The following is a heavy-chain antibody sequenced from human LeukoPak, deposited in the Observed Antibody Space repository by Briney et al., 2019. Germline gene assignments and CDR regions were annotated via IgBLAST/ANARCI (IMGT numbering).Heavy chain of an antibody. Sequence: PGRSLRLSCAASGFTFSSYSMNWVRQAPGKGLEWVSSTSSSSSYIYYADSVKGRFTISRDNAKNSLYLQMNSLRAEDTAVYYCARGVTYYYDSSGYYPWGQGTLVTVSS. V-gene: IGHV3-21*01. CDR1: GFTFSSYS. J-gene: IGHJ5*02. CDR2: TSSSSSYI. CDR3: ARGVTYYYDSSGYYP. D-gene: IGHD3-22*01.